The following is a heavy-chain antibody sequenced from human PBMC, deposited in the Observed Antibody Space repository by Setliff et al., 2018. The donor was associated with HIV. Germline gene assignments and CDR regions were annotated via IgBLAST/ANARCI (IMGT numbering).Heavy chain of an antibody. CDR3: ARRLVVVAAEDYFDS. Sequence: ETLSLTCSVSGDSISNSAYFWGWIRQPSGKGLEYIGSIYYNGDTYYNPSLKSRVTISVDTSNNQFSLKLRSVTAADTAAYYCARRLVVVAAEDYFDSWGQGALVTVSS. J-gene: IGHJ4*02. V-gene: IGHV4-39*01. CDR2: IYYNGDT. D-gene: IGHD2-15*01. CDR1: GDSISNSAYF.